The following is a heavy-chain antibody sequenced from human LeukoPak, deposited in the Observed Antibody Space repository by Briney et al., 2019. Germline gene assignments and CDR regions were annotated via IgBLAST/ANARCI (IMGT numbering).Heavy chain of an antibody. Sequence: GESLKISCKGSGYSFTSYWIGWVRQMPGKGLEWMGIIYPGDSDTTYSPSFQGQVTISADKSISTAYLQWSSLKASDTAMYYCARREPEYYCSGGSCSKVGYFDYWGQGTLVTVSS. CDR3: ARREPEYYCSGGSCSKVGYFDY. D-gene: IGHD2-15*01. V-gene: IGHV5-51*01. CDR1: GYSFTSYW. CDR2: IYPGDSDT. J-gene: IGHJ4*02.